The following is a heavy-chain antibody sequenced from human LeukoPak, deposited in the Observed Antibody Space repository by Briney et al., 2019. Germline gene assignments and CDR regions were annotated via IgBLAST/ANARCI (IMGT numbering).Heavy chain of an antibody. CDR2: INHSGST. V-gene: IGHV4-34*01. J-gene: IGHJ4*02. CDR1: GGSFGDYY. D-gene: IGHD1/OR15-1a*01. CDR3: ARTNNVFYYFDY. Sequence: PSETLSLTCAVYGGSFGDYYWSWIRQPPGKGLEWIGEINHSGSTNYNPSLKSRVTTSVDTSKNQFSLKPSSVTAADTAVYYCARTNNVFYYFDYWGQGTLVTVSS.